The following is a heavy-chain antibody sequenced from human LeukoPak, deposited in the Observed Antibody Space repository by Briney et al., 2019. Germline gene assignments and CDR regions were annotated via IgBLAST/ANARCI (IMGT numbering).Heavy chain of an antibody. D-gene: IGHD4-17*01. CDR3: ARDGFSGEYVGRRFDY. V-gene: IGHV1-46*01. Sequence: ASVKVSCKASGYTFTSYNMHWVRQAPGQGLEWMGIINPSDGTTNYAQKFQGRVTITADKSTSTAYMELSSLRSEDTAVYYCARDGFSGEYVGRRFDYWGQGTLVTVSS. CDR2: INPSDGTT. CDR1: GYTFTSYN. J-gene: IGHJ4*02.